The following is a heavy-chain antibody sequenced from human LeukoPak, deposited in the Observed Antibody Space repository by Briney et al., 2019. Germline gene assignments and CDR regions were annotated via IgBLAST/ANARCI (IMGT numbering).Heavy chain of an antibody. CDR1: GGSISSGDYY. Sequence: SQTLSLTCTVSGGSISSGDYYWSWIRQPPGKGLEWIGYIYYTGSTNYNPSLKSRVTISVDTSNNQFSLKLSSVTAADTAMYFCARGGGFSSGPAYWGQGTLVTVSS. V-gene: IGHV4-61*08. CDR3: ARGGGFSSGPAY. CDR2: IYYTGST. J-gene: IGHJ4*02. D-gene: IGHD6-19*01.